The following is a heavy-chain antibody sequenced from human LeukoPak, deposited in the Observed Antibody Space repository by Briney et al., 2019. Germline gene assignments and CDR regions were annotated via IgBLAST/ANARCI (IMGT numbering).Heavy chain of an antibody. V-gene: IGHV3-73*01. CDR1: RFTFSGSA. D-gene: IGHD6-13*01. Sequence: PGGSLRLSCAASRFTFSGSAMHWVRRASGKGLEWVGRIRSKANSYATAHAASVKGRFTISRDDSKNTAYLQMNSLKTEDTAVYYCTRHLGIATEVDVWGKGTTVTVSS. CDR3: TRHLGIATEVDV. J-gene: IGHJ6*04. CDR2: IRSKANSYAT.